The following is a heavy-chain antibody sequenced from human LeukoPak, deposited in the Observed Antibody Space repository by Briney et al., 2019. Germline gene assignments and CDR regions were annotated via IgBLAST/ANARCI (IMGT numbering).Heavy chain of an antibody. CDR1: GFTFSSYG. V-gene: IGHV3-33*01. CDR3: ARAGYGDYVGGDY. CDR2: IWYDGSNK. D-gene: IGHD4-17*01. J-gene: IGHJ4*02. Sequence: GRSLRLSCAASGFTFSSYGMHWVRQAPGKGLEWVAVIWYDGSNKYYADSVKGRFTISRDNSKNTLYLQMNSLRAEDTAEYYCARAGYGDYVGGDYWGQGTLVTVSS.